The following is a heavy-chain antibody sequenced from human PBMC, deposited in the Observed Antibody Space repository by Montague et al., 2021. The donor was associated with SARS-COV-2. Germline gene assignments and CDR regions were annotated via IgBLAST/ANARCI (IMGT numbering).Heavy chain of an antibody. CDR3: ARGQQLDFDY. Sequence: SETLSLTCTVSGDSISSTYYWCWIRQPAGKGLEWIGRIYISGSTXYNPSLKSRVTMSIDTSKNQFSLKLNSLTAADTAVYYCARGQQLDFDYWGRGTLVTVSS. D-gene: IGHD6-13*01. J-gene: IGHJ4*02. CDR1: GDSISSTYY. V-gene: IGHV4-4*07. CDR2: IYISGST.